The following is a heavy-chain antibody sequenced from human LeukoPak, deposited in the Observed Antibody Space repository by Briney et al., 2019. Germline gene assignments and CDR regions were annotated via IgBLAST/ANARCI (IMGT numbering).Heavy chain of an antibody. J-gene: IGHJ4*02. Sequence: GGSLRLSCAASGFTFSSYAMSWVRQAPGKGLEWVSAISGSGGSTYYADSVKGRFTISRDNSKNTLYLQMNSLRAEDTAVYYCAKAAGIAAAGTQFFDYWGQGTLVTVSS. CDR2: ISGSGGST. D-gene: IGHD6-13*01. CDR1: GFTFSSYA. CDR3: AKAAGIAAAGTQFFDY. V-gene: IGHV3-23*01.